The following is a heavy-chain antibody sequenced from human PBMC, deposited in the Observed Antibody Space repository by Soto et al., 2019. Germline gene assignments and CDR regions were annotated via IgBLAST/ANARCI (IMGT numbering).Heavy chain of an antibody. CDR2: IIPKLGSA. D-gene: IGHD5-12*01. Sequence: QVQLVQSGAEVKEPGSSVKVSCKASGGGNLRDYRTTWVRRAPGQGLEWMGGIIPKLGSANYAQNFQGRVTVTADASKNTVYMELRTLRSDDTAVYYGARGDDGYNFGAVYWGQGTPVTVS. CDR1: GGGNLRDYR. CDR3: ARGDDGYNFGAVY. J-gene: IGHJ4*02. V-gene: IGHV1-69*01.